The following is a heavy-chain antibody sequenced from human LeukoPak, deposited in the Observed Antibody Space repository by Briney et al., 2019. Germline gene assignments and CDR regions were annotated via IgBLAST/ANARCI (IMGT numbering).Heavy chain of an antibody. D-gene: IGHD6-13*01. CDR2: INPNSGGT. CDR1: GYTFTGYY. Sequence: GASVKVSCKASGYTFTGYYMHWVRQAPGQGLEWMGWINPNSGGTNYAQKFQGRVTMTRDTSISTAYMELSRLRSDDTAVYYCARPRLIAAAGSWFDPWGQGTLVTVSS. CDR3: ARPRLIAAAGSWFDP. V-gene: IGHV1-2*02. J-gene: IGHJ5*02.